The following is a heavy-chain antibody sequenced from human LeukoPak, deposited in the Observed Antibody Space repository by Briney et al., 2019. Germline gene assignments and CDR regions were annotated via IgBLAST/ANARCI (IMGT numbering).Heavy chain of an antibody. V-gene: IGHV4-61*02. CDR1: GDSISSHSYY. J-gene: IGHJ6*03. Sequence: PSETLSLTCTVSGDSISSHSYYWSWIRQPAGKGLEWIGRIYTSGSTNYNPSLKSRVTMSVDTSKNQFSLKLSSVTAADTAVYYCARGESSWYVTGYYMDVWGKGTTVTISS. CDR3: ARGESSWYVTGYYMDV. CDR2: IYTSGST. D-gene: IGHD6-13*01.